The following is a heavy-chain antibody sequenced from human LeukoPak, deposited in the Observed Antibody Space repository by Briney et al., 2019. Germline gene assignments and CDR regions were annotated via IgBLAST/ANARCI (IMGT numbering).Heavy chain of an antibody. Sequence: GGSLRLSCAASGFTFSSYGMSWVRQAPGKGLEWVSGINWNGGSTGYADSVKGRFTISRDNAKNSLYLQMNSLRAEDTALYYCARARYGDYTSYFQHWGQGTLVTVSS. CDR3: ARARYGDYTSYFQH. CDR1: GFTFSSYG. J-gene: IGHJ1*01. CDR2: INWNGGST. D-gene: IGHD4-17*01. V-gene: IGHV3-20*04.